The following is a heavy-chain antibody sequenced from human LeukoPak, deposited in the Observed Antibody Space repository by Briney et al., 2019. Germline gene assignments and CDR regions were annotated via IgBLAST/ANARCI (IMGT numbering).Heavy chain of an antibody. V-gene: IGHV1-2*02. J-gene: IGHJ6*03. Sequence: ASVKVSCKASGYTFTGYYMHWVRQAPGQGPEWMGWINPNSGGTNYAQKFQGRVTMTRDTSISTAYMELSRLRSDDTAVYYCARAYSSGWYRWQQTRKNYYYYYMDVWGKGTTVTVSS. CDR3: ARAYSSGWYRWQQTRKNYYYYYMDV. CDR2: INPNSGGT. CDR1: GYTFTGYY. D-gene: IGHD6-19*01.